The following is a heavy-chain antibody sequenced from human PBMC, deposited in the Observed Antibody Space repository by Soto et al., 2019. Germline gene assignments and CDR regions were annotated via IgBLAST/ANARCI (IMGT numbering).Heavy chain of an antibody. CDR2: IIPIFGTA. J-gene: IGHJ5*02. D-gene: IGHD6-13*01. V-gene: IGHV1-69*13. Sequence: SVKVSCKASGGTFSSYAISWVRQAPGQGLEWMGGIIPIFGTANYAQKYQGRDTITADESTSTAYMELSSLRSEDTAVYYCARYQEAAAFTSWGQGTPVTVSS. CDR1: GGTFSSYA. CDR3: ARYQEAAAFTS.